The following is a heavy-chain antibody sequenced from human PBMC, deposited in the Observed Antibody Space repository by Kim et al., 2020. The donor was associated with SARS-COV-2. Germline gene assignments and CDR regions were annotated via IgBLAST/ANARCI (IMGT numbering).Heavy chain of an antibody. D-gene: IGHD5-12*01. CDR3: ARDKEEWLRWRGHNWFDP. V-gene: IGHV4-39*07. J-gene: IGHJ5*02. CDR1: GGSISSSSYY. CDR2: IYYSGST. Sequence: SETLSLTCTVSGGSISSSSYYWGWIRQPPGKGLEWIGSIYYSGSTYYNPSLKSRVTISVDTSKNQFSLKRSSVTAADTAVYYCARDKEEWLRWRGHNWFDPWGQGTLVTVSS.